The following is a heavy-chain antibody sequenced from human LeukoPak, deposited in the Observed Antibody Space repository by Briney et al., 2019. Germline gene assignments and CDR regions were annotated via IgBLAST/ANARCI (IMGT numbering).Heavy chain of an antibody. CDR1: GFTVSSNY. J-gene: IGHJ6*02. Sequence: GGSLRLSCAASGFTVSSNYMSWVRQAPGKGLEWVSVIYSGGSTYYADSVKGRFTISRDNSKNTLYLQMNSLRAEDTAVYYCATASIGIVVVGYYYGMDVWGQGTTVTVSS. CDR2: IYSGGST. D-gene: IGHD2-2*01. CDR3: ATASIGIVVVGYYYGMDV. V-gene: IGHV3-66*01.